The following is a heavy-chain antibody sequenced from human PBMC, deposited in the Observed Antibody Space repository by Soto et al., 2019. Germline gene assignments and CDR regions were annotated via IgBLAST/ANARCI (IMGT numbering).Heavy chain of an antibody. CDR2: ISYDGSNK. D-gene: IGHD3-9*01. Sequence: QVQLVESGGGVVQPGRSLRLSCAASGFTFSSYGMHWVRQAPGKGLEWVAVISYDGSNKYYADSVKGRFTISRDNSKNTLYMQMNSLRAEDTAVYYCAKAQDYDIIAPYYYYGMDVWGQGTTVTVSS. CDR3: AKAQDYDIIAPYYYYGMDV. CDR1: GFTFSSYG. J-gene: IGHJ6*02. V-gene: IGHV3-30*18.